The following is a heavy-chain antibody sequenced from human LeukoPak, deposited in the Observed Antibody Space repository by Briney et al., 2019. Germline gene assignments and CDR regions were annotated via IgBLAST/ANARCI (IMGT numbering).Heavy chain of an antibody. CDR2: IYSGGST. CDR1: GFTVSSNY. Sequence: GGSLRLSCAASGFTVSSNYMSWVRQAPGKGLEWVSVIYSGGSTYYADSVKGRFTISRYNSKNTLYLQMNSLRAEDTAVYYCARAGDSSSWYRPFDPWGQGTLVTVSS. V-gene: IGHV3-66*02. J-gene: IGHJ5*02. CDR3: ARAGDSSSWYRPFDP. D-gene: IGHD6-13*01.